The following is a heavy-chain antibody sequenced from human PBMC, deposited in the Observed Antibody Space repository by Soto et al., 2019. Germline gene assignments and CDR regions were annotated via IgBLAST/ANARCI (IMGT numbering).Heavy chain of an antibody. J-gene: IGHJ3*02. CDR3: ARVPYYDFWSGPTRRKDDAFDI. Sequence: SETLSLTCAVYGGSFSGYYWSWIRQPPGKGLEWIGEINHSGSTNYNPSLKSRVTISVDTSKNQFSLKLSSVTAADTAVYYCARVPYYDFWSGPTRRKDDAFDIWGQGTMVTVSS. CDR1: GGSFSGYY. CDR2: INHSGST. V-gene: IGHV4-34*01. D-gene: IGHD3-3*01.